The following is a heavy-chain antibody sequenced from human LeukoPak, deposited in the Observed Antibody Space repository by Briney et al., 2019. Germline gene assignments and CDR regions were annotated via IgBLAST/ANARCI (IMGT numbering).Heavy chain of an antibody. CDR3: ARHQPYYDSSGYCDY. Sequence: SETLSLTCTVSGGSISSYYCSWIRQPPGKGLEWIGYIYYSGSTNYNPSLKSRVTISVDTSKNQFSLKLSSVTAADTAVYYCARHQPYYDSSGYCDYWGQGTMVTVSS. CDR2: IYYSGST. J-gene: IGHJ4*02. D-gene: IGHD3-22*01. V-gene: IGHV4-59*08. CDR1: GGSISSYY.